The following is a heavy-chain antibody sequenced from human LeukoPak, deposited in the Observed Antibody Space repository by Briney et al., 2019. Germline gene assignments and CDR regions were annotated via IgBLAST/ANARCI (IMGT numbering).Heavy chain of an antibody. J-gene: IGHJ4*02. CDR3: ARGPDYYDSSGYHNFDY. CDR2: INHSGST. CDR1: GGSFSGYY. Sequence: SETLSLTCAVYGGSFSGYYWSWIRQPPGKGLEWIGEINHSGSTNYNPSLKSRVTISVDTSKNQFSLKLSSVTAADTAVYYCARGPDYYDSSGYHNFDYWGQGTLVTVSS. V-gene: IGHV4-34*01. D-gene: IGHD3-22*01.